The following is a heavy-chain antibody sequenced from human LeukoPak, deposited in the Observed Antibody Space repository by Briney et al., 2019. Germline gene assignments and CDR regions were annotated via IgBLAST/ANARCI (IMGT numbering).Heavy chain of an antibody. CDR2: FDPEDGET. CDR3: ATTSSYSSGYYDY. D-gene: IGHD3-22*01. Sequence: GASVKVSCKASGYTFNSYAISWVRQAPGQGLEWMGGFDPEDGETIYAQKFQGRVTMTEDTSTDTAYMELSSLRSEDTAVYYCATTSSYSSGYYDYWGQGTLVTVSS. CDR1: GYTFNSYA. J-gene: IGHJ4*02. V-gene: IGHV1-24*01.